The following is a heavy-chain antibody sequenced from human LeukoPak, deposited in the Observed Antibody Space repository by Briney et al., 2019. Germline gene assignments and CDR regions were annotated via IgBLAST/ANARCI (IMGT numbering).Heavy chain of an antibody. CDR1: GYTFTSYY. Sequence: ASVKVSCKASGYTFTSYYMHWVRQAPGQGLEWMGIINPSGGSTSYAQKFQGRVTMTRDMSTSTVYMELSSLRSEDTAVYYCARARPYYYDSSGYGGPYYYYYMDVWGKGTTVTISS. CDR2: INPSGGST. J-gene: IGHJ6*03. CDR3: ARARPYYYDSSGYGGPYYYYYMDV. V-gene: IGHV1-46*01. D-gene: IGHD3-22*01.